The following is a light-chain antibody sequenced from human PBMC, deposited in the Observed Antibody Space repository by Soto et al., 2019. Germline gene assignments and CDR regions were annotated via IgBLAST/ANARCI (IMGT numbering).Light chain of an antibody. CDR3: SSFASTTILV. Sequence: QSVLTQPASVSGSPGQSITISCTGTISDIGSYNYVSWYQQYPGKAPLLMIYGVTNRPSGVSSRFSGSKSGNTASLTISGLQAEDEADYYRSSFASTTILVFGGGTKLTVL. CDR2: GVT. J-gene: IGLJ3*02. CDR1: ISDIGSYNY. V-gene: IGLV2-14*01.